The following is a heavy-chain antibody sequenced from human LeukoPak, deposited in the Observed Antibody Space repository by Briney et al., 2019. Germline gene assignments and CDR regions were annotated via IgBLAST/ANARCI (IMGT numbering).Heavy chain of an antibody. V-gene: IGHV1-18*01. CDR3: ARDHPLLLWFGELSPSPFDYYYYGMDV. J-gene: IGHJ6*02. CDR2: ISAYNGNT. CDR1: GYTFTSYG. D-gene: IGHD3-10*01. Sequence: ASVKVSCKASGYTFTSYGISWVRQAPGQGLEWMGWISAYNGNTNYAQKLQGRVTMTTDTSTSTAYMELRSLRSDDTAVYYCARDHPLLLWFGELSPSPFDYYYYGMDVWGQGTTVTVSS.